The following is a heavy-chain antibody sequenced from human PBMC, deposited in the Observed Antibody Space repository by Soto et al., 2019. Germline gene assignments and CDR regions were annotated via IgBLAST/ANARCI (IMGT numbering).Heavy chain of an antibody. J-gene: IGHJ3*02. CDR2: ISGNGSNP. D-gene: IGHD3-22*01. CDR1: GFTFSSYA. Sequence: GGSLRLSCAASGFTFSSYAMRWVRQAPGQGLEWVSAISGNGSNPYYADSVKGRFTISRDNSKNTLYLQMNSLRAEDTAVYYYARDADSSGTVGAVDIWGQGTMVTVS. V-gene: IGHV3-23*01. CDR3: ARDADSSGTVGAVDI.